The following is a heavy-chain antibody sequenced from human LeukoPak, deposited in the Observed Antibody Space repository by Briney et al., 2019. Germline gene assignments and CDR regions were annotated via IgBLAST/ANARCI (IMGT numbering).Heavy chain of an antibody. D-gene: IGHD3-10*01. CDR3: ARDRVVRGTGGYFDY. Sequence: TTSETLSLTCTVSGGSISSYYWSWIRQPAGKGLEWIGRIYTSGSTNYNPSLKSRVTMSVDTSKNQFSLKLSSVTAADTAVYYCARDRVVRGTGGYFDYWGQGTLVTVSS. V-gene: IGHV4-4*07. CDR2: IYTSGST. J-gene: IGHJ4*02. CDR1: GGSISSYY.